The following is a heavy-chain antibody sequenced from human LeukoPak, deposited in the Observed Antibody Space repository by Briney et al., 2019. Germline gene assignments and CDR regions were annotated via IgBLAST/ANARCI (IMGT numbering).Heavy chain of an antibody. J-gene: IGHJ3*02. CDR3: ARDLTSGYCSSTSCHHDAFDI. Sequence: ASVKVSCKASGYTFTSYYMHWVRRAPGQGLEWMGIINPSGGSTSYAQKFQGRVTMTRDTSTSTVYMELSSLRSEDTAVYYCARDLTSGYCSSTSCHHDAFDIWGQGTMVTVSS. CDR2: INPSGGST. D-gene: IGHD2-2*01. V-gene: IGHV1-46*01. CDR1: GYTFTSYY.